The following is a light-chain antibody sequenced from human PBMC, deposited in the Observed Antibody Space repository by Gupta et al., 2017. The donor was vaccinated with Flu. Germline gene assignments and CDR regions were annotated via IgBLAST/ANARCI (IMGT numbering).Light chain of an antibody. J-gene: IGKJ4*01. V-gene: IGKV3-11*01. CDR2: DSD. CDR1: QSVATF. CDR3: QQRANWRLI. Sequence: GDSATVSRRASQSVATFLAWYQQKHGQSPRLLIYDSDKRATDIPGRFSGSGSGTDFTLTISNLEPEDFAVYYCQQRANWRLIFGGGTRVELK.